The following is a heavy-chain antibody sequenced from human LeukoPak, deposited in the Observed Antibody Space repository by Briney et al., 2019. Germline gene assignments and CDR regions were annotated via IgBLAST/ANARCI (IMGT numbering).Heavy chain of an antibody. J-gene: IGHJ4*02. CDR1: DGSISSYY. CDR3: ARVTGYMIEDYFDY. V-gene: IGHV4-59*01. D-gene: IGHD3-22*01. Sequence: SETLSLTCTVSDGSISSYYWSWIRQPPGKGLEWIGYIYYSGGTNYNPSLKSRVTISADKSKNHFSLKLRSVTAADTAVYYCARVTGYMIEDYFDYWGQGTLVTVSS. CDR2: IYYSGGT.